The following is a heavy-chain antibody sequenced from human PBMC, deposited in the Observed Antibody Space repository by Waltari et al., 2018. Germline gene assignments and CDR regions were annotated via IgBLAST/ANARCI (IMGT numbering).Heavy chain of an antibody. CDR3: ASAGYYDSSGPPHFDY. CDR2: ISSSSSTI. CDR1: GFTFSSYS. J-gene: IGHJ4*02. V-gene: IGHV3-48*01. Sequence: EVQLVESGGGLVQPGGSLRLSCAASGFTFSSYSMNWVRQAPGKGLEWVSYISSSSSTIYYADSGKGRFTISRDNAKNSLYLQMNSLRAEDTAVYYCASAGYYDSSGPPHFDYWGQGTLVTVSS. D-gene: IGHD3-22*01.